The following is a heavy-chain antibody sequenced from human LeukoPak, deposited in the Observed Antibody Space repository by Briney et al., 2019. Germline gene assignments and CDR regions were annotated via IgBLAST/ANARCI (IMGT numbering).Heavy chain of an antibody. CDR3: ARDRDYYDSSGYYPLDY. D-gene: IGHD3-22*01. J-gene: IGHJ4*02. CDR1: GYPFSGYY. CDR2: INPNSGGT. Sequence: ASVKVSCKASGYPFSGYYMHWVRQAPGQGLEWMGWINPNSGGTNYAQKFQGRVTMTRDTSISTAYMELARLRSDDTAVYYCARDRDYYDSSGYYPLDYWGQGSLVTVSS. V-gene: IGHV1-2*02.